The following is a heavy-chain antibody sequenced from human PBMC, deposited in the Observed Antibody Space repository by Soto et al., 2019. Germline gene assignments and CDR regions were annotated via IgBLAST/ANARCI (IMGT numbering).Heavy chain of an antibody. CDR2: IWYDGSNK. Sequence: QGQLVESGGGVVQPGTSLRLSCNTSGFTFSNHATHWVRQAPGKGLEWGAQIWYDGSNKYYADSGKGRFTISRDNSRNMVYVQMNSLRVEYTAVYYCARDGPQLAPYALDVWGQGTSVTVSS. J-gene: IGHJ6*01. CDR3: ARDGPQLAPYALDV. V-gene: IGHV3-33*01. CDR1: GFTFSNHA. D-gene: IGHD6-13*01.